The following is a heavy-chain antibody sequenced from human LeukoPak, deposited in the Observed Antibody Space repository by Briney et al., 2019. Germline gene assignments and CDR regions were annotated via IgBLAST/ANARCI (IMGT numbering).Heavy chain of an antibody. CDR2: IIPILGIA. V-gene: IGHV1-69*04. CDR1: GGTFSSYT. Sequence: GSSVKVSFKASGGTFSSYTISWVRQAPGQGLEWMGRIIPILGIANYAQKFQGRVTITADKSTSTAYMELSSLRSEDTAVYYCARDSSIAARDSYNWFDPWGQGTLVTVSS. D-gene: IGHD6-6*01. CDR3: ARDSSIAARDSYNWFDP. J-gene: IGHJ5*02.